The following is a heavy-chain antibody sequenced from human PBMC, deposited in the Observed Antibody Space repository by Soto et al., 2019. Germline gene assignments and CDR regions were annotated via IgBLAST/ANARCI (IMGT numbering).Heavy chain of an antibody. CDR3: ARGAPAMVTRENYYGMDV. CDR2: VSYDGGNK. V-gene: IGHV3-30-3*01. D-gene: IGHD5-18*01. Sequence: QVRLVESGGGVVQPGRSLRLSCIASEFTLRTYAMHWVRQAPGKGLEWVTVVSYDGGNKYYADSVKGRFTISRDNPRNTLYLQMNSLRPEDTAVYFCARGAPAMVTRENYYGMDVWGQGTTVTVSS. J-gene: IGHJ6*02. CDR1: EFTLRTYA.